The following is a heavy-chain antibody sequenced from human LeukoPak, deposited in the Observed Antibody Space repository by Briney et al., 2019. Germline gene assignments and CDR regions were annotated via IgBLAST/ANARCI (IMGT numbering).Heavy chain of an antibody. CDR3: ARANHRGTKFPFDY. D-gene: IGHD1-26*01. Sequence: SETLSLTCTVSGGSISSYYWSWIRQPPGKGLEWIGYIYYSGSTNYNPSLKSRVTISVDTSKNQFSLKLSSVTAADTAVYYRARANHRGTKFPFDYWGQGTLVTVSS. CDR2: IYYSGST. V-gene: IGHV4-59*01. J-gene: IGHJ4*02. CDR1: GGSISSYY.